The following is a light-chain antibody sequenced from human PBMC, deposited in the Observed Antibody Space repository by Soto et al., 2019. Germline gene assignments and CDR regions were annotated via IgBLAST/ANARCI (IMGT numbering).Light chain of an antibody. CDR2: NNH. CDR1: SSNIGSNT. CDR3: ASWDDSLNAWV. V-gene: IGLV1-44*01. Sequence: VLTQPPSASGTPGKWVTISCSGSSSNIGSNTVHWYQQLPGTAPRLLIYNNHQRPSGVPDRLSASKSGTSASLALTEVQSEDEADYYCASWDDSLNAWVFGGGTKLTVL. J-gene: IGLJ3*02.